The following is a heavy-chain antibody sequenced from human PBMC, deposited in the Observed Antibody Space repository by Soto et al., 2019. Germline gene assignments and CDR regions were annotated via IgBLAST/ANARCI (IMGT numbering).Heavy chain of an antibody. CDR1: GFTFSSYA. CDR2: ISGSGGST. CDR3: AKPGGGPLLWCGEGDYGMDV. Sequence: PGGSLRLSCAASGFTFSSYAMSWVRQAPGKGLEWVSAISGSGGSTYYADSVKGRFTISRDNSKNTLYLQMNSLRAADTAVYYCAKPGGGPLLWCGEGDYGMDVWGQGTTVTVSS. D-gene: IGHD3-10*01. J-gene: IGHJ6*02. V-gene: IGHV3-23*01.